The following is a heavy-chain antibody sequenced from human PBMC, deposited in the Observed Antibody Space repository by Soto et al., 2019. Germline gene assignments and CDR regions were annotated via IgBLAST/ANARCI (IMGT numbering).Heavy chain of an antibody. CDR2: INTYSGVT. CDR3: ARVVMYYDSSSFDL. J-gene: IGHJ2*01. V-gene: IGHV1-2*04. D-gene: IGHD3-3*01. CDR1: GYTFTGYY. Sequence: ASVKVSCKASGYTFTGYYMHWVRQAPGQGLEWMGWINTYSGVTNYAQKFQGWVTMTRDTSISTAYMELRRLRSDDTAVYYCARVVMYYDSSSFDLRGRGILVTVSS.